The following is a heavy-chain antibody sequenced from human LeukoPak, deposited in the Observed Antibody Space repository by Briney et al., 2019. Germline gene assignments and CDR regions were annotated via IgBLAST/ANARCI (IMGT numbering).Heavy chain of an antibody. Sequence: PSETLSLTCTVSGGSISSYYWSWIRQPPGKGLEWIGYIYYSGSTNYNPFLKSRVTISADTSKNQFSLKLSSVTAADTAVYYCARGSGYSYWFYDYWGQGTLVTVSS. J-gene: IGHJ4*02. CDR1: GGSISSYY. V-gene: IGHV4-59*08. D-gene: IGHD5-18*01. CDR3: ARGSGYSYWFYDY. CDR2: IYYSGST.